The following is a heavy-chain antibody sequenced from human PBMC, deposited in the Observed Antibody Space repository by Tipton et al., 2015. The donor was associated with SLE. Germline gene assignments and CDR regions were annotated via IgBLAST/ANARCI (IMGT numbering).Heavy chain of an antibody. D-gene: IGHD7-27*01. CDR1: GFIFSSYW. Sequence: SLRLSCAASGFIFSSYWMHWVRQAPGKGLVWVSHIESDGTSTNYADPVKGRFTISRDNAKNTLYLQMNSLRAEDTAVYYCATTGPTGARDYWGQGTLVTVSS. CDR2: IESDGTST. V-gene: IGHV3-74*01. J-gene: IGHJ4*02. CDR3: ATTGPTGARDY.